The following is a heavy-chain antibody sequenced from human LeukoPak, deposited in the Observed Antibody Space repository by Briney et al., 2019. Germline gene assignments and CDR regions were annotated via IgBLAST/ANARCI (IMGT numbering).Heavy chain of an antibody. CDR2: VSGSGGST. CDR3: AKVGSGGSPADYFDY. Sequence: GGSLRLSCAASGFTFSSYAMSWVRQAPGKGREWVSGVSGSGGSTYYADSVKGRFTISRDNSKNTLYLQMNSLRAEDTAVYYCAKVGSGGSPADYFDYWGQGNLVTVSS. CDR1: GFTFSSYA. V-gene: IGHV3-23*01. J-gene: IGHJ4*01. D-gene: IGHD3-10*01.